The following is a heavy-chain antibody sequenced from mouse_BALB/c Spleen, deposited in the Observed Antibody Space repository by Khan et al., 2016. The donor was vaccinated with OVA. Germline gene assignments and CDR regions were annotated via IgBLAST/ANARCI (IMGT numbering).Heavy chain of an antibody. CDR2: VSTGGGYT. V-gene: IGHV5-6*01. Sequence: EVELVESGGDLVKPVGSLKLSCAASGFTFSTYGMSWVRQTPDKRLEWAATVSTGGGYTYYPDSVKGRFTISRDNAKNTLYLQMSSLKSEDTAMFYCARLAYYYDSEGFAYWGQGTLVTVSA. CDR1: GFTFSTYG. J-gene: IGHJ3*01. D-gene: IGHD1-1*01. CDR3: ARLAYYYDSEGFAY.